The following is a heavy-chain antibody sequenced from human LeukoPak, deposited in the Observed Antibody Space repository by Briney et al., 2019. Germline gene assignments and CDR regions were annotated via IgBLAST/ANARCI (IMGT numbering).Heavy chain of an antibody. V-gene: IGHV3-30*02. CDR1: GFTFSSYD. D-gene: IGHD2-2*01. Sequence: GGSLRLSCEASGFTFSSYDMHWVRQAPGKGLEWVAFIRYDGSYTYYADSVKGRFTISRDNSKNTLYPQMNSLRAEDTAVYYCASGGDIVVVPAEYFDYWGQGTLVTVSS. J-gene: IGHJ4*02. CDR2: IRYDGSYT. CDR3: ASGGDIVVVPAEYFDY.